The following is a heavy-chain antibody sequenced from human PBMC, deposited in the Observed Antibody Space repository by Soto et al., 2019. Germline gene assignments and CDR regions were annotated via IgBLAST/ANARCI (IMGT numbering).Heavy chain of an antibody. D-gene: IGHD3-22*01. V-gene: IGHV3-23*01. CDR1: GFTFSGYA. Sequence: GGSLRLSCAASGFTFSGYAMSWVRQAPGKGLEWVSAISGSGGSTYYADSVKGRFTISRDNSKNTLYLQMNSLRAEDTAVYYCAKSFANGDSSGYYKVWGQGTQVTVSS. CDR3: AKSFANGDSSGYYKV. CDR2: ISGSGGST. J-gene: IGHJ4*02.